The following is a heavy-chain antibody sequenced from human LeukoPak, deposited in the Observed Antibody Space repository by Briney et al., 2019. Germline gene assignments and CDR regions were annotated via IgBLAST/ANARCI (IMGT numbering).Heavy chain of an antibody. CDR2: IISNGGNT. CDR1: GFTFIYYA. D-gene: IGHD5-24*01. V-gene: IGHV3-64D*06. J-gene: IGHJ4*02. Sequence: PGGSLRLSCSASGFTFIYYAMHWVRQAPGKGLEYVSGIISNGGNTYYADSVKGRFTMSRANTNNTLYLQMSSLRAEDTALYYCVKDRGQSIETAGHFGSWGQGTLVTVSS. CDR3: VKDRGQSIETAGHFGS.